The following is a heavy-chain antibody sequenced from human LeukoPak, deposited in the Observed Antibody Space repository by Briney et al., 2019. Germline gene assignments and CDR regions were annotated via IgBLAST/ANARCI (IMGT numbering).Heavy chain of an antibody. J-gene: IGHJ4*02. V-gene: IGHV1-24*01. Sequence: GASVKVSCKVSGYTLTELSMHWVRQAPGKGLEWMGGFDPEDGETIYAQKFQGRVTMTTDTSTSTAYMELRSLRSDDTAVYYCARDTSTGYSSSPPGYWGQGTLVTVSS. CDR1: GYTLTELS. CDR3: ARDTSTGYSSSPPGY. CDR2: FDPEDGET. D-gene: IGHD6-13*01.